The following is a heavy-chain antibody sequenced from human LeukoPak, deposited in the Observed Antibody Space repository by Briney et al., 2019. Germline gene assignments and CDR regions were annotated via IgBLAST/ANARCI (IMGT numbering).Heavy chain of an antibody. J-gene: IGHJ5*02. V-gene: IGHV3-21*01. Sequence: TGGFLRLSCAVSGFTFSNYTMNWVRQAPGKGLEWVSSITGRSTYIYYADSVKGRFTISRDNAKNSLYLQMNSLRTEDTAVYYCARDLTVTSTCWFDRWGQGTLVTVSS. D-gene: IGHD4-11*01. CDR1: GFTFSNYT. CDR3: ARDLTVTSTCWFDR. CDR2: ITGRSTYI.